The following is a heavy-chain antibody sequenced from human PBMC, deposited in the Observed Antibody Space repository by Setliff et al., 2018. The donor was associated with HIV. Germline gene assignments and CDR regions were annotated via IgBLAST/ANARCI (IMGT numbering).Heavy chain of an antibody. Sequence: SETLSLTCTVSGGSVSTGNYYWNWIRLPPGKGLEWIGEINHSGSTNYNPSLKSRVTISVDTSKNQFSLKVRSVTAADTAVYYCARLRWAATAGTWDYYYYGMDAWGQGTTVTVSS. CDR2: INHSGST. CDR1: GGSVSTGNYY. V-gene: IGHV4-61*01. CDR3: ARLRWAATAGTWDYYYYGMDA. D-gene: IGHD6-13*01. J-gene: IGHJ6*02.